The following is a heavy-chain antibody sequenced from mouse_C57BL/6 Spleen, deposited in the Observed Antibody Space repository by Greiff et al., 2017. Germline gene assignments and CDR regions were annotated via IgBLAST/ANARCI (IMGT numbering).Heavy chain of an antibody. D-gene: IGHD2-3*01. Sequence: EVQLKESGGGLVKPGGSLKLSCAASGFTFSDYGMHWVRQAPEKGLEWVAYISIGSSTIYYADTVKGRFTISSDNAKNTLFLQMTSLRSEDTAMYYCATIYDGYYDWFAYWGQGTLVTVSA. CDR3: ATIYDGYYDWFAY. CDR1: GFTFSDYG. V-gene: IGHV5-17*01. J-gene: IGHJ3*01. CDR2: ISIGSSTI.